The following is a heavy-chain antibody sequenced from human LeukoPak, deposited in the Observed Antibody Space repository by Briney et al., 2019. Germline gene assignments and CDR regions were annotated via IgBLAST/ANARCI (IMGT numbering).Heavy chain of an antibody. Sequence: PGGSLRLSCAASGFTFSSYWMSWVRQAPGKGLEWVANIKQDGSEKYYVDSVKGRFTISRDNAKNSLYLQMNSLRAEDTAVYYCARDGHLYSPYYYDSSGYYYDYWGQGTLVTVSS. J-gene: IGHJ4*02. D-gene: IGHD3-22*01. CDR2: IKQDGSEK. V-gene: IGHV3-7*01. CDR3: ARDGHLYSPYYYDSSGYYYDY. CDR1: GFTFSSYW.